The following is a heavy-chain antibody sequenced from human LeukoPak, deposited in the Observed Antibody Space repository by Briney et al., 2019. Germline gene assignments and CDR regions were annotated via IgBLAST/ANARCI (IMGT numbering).Heavy chain of an antibody. D-gene: IGHD2-15*01. J-gene: IGHJ6*03. Sequence: SETLSPTCTVSGGSISGYYWSWIRQPPGKGLDWIGYIYSSGATNYNPSLKSRVTISVDTSKNQFSLKLSSVTAADTAVYYCARDRGGNYMDVWGNGTTVTVSS. CDR1: GGSISGYY. V-gene: IGHV4-59*01. CDR2: IYSSGAT. CDR3: ARDRGGNYMDV.